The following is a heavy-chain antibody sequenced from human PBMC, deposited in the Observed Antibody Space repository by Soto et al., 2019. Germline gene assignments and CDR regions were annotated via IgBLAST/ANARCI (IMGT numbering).Heavy chain of an antibody. Sequence: GGSLRLSCAASGFVVTDYYMSWVRQAPGKGLEWVAVFSIGGDTHYGESVKGRFTISRDNSKNTLYLQMNSLRAEDTAVYYCARALSNPTITDYWGQGTLVTVS. CDR3: ARALSNPTITDY. D-gene: IGHD1-1*01. CDR1: GFVVTDYY. CDR2: FSIGGDT. V-gene: IGHV3-53*01. J-gene: IGHJ4*02.